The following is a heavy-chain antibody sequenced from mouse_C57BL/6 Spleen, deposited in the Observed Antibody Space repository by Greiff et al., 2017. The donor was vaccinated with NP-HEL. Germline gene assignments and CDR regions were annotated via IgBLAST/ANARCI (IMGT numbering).Heavy chain of an antibody. D-gene: IGHD2-4*01. CDR1: GFTFSDYG. CDR3: ARDDYQGCAY. V-gene: IGHV5-17*01. CDR2: ISSGSSTI. J-gene: IGHJ3*01. Sequence: EVHLVESGGGLVKPGGSLKLSCAASGFTFSDYGMHWVRQAPEKGLEWVAYISSGSSTIYYADTVKGRFTISRDNAKNTLCLQMTSLGSEDTAMYYCARDDYQGCAYWGQGTLVTVSA.